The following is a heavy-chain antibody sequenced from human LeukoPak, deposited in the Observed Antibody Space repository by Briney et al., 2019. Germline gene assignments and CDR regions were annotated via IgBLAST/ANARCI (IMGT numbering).Heavy chain of an antibody. V-gene: IGHV1-2*02. CDR3: ARVRRTGSAYDAFDI. D-gene: IGHD1-26*01. CDR1: GYTFTGYY. J-gene: IGHJ3*02. CDR2: INPNSGGT. Sequence: WASVKVSCKASGYTFTGYYMHWVRQAPGQGLEWMGWINPNSGGTNYAQKFQGRVTMTRDTSISTAYMELSRLRSEDTAVYYCARVRRTGSAYDAFDIWGQGTMVTVSS.